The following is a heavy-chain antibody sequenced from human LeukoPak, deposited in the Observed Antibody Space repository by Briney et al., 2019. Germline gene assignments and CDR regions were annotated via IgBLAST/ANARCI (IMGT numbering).Heavy chain of an antibody. Sequence: SSVKVSRKASGYTFTSYYMHWVRQAPGQGLEWMGWINPNSGGTNYAQKFQGRVTMTRDTSISTAYMELSRLRSDDTAVYYCARGKFTIFGVVITPRYYYYGMDVWGQGTAVTVSS. V-gene: IGHV1-2*02. D-gene: IGHD3-3*01. CDR3: ARGKFTIFGVVITPRYYYYGMDV. J-gene: IGHJ6*02. CDR1: GYTFTSYY. CDR2: INPNSGGT.